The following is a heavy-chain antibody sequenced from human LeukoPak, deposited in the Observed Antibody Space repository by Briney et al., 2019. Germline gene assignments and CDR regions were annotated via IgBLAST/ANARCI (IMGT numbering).Heavy chain of an antibody. V-gene: IGHV4-31*03. Sequence: SETLSLTCTVSGGSISSGDYYWSWIRQHPGKGLEWIGYIYYSGNTYYNPSLRSRVTMSLDTSKNQFSLKLSSVTAADTAVYYCARGMHSSSWYSFDYWGQGTLVTVSS. CDR1: GGSISSGDYY. CDR3: ARGMHSSSWYSFDY. D-gene: IGHD6-13*01. CDR2: IYYSGNT. J-gene: IGHJ4*02.